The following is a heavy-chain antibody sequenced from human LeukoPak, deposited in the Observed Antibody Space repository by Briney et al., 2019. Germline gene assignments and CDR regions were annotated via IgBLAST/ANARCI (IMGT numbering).Heavy chain of an antibody. Sequence: SETLSLTCTVSGDSINSLDLWSWVRQPPGKGLEWIGEMYLSGTTHSNPSVKSRVTISIDKSKNQSFLNLSPVTAADTAVYYCAGLVGRYSSGLYYYYFDYWGQGTLVTVSS. J-gene: IGHJ4*02. D-gene: IGHD3-22*01. CDR1: GDSINSLDL. CDR3: AGLVGRYSSGLYYYYFDY. V-gene: IGHV4-4*02. CDR2: MYLSGTT.